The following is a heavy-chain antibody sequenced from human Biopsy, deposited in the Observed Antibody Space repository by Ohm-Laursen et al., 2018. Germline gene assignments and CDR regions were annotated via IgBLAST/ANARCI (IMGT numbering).Heavy chain of an antibody. V-gene: IGHV1-2*02. Sequence: ATVKISCKASGYTFTGYHVPWVRQAPGQGLEWMGWINAKTGDTNYAQKFQGRVTMTRDTSISTAYVDLSSLRSDDMAVYYCTRGGYYYDSLAYYYWFDPWGQGTLVTVSS. CDR2: INAKTGDT. J-gene: IGHJ5*02. CDR3: TRGGYYYDSLAYYYWFDP. CDR1: GYTFTGYH. D-gene: IGHD3-22*01.